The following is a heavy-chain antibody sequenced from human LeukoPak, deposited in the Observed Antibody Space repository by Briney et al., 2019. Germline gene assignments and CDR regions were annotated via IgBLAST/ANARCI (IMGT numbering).Heavy chain of an antibody. D-gene: IGHD6-13*01. J-gene: IGHJ4*02. Sequence: SETLSLTCSVSGGSILSSSYYWGWIRQAPGKGLEWIGSIYHSGSTYYNPSLKSRVTISVDTSKNQFSLKLSSVTAADTAVYYCARISWYSSSKGFDYWGQGTLVTVSS. CDR1: GGSILSSSYY. CDR3: ARISWYSSSKGFDY. V-gene: IGHV4-39*07. CDR2: IYHSGST.